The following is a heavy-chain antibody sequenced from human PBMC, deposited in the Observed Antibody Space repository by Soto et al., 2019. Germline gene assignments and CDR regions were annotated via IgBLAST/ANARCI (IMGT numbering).Heavy chain of an antibody. J-gene: IGHJ6*02. Sequence: ASVKVSCKASGYTFTSYYMHWVRQAPGQGLEWMGIINPSGGSTSYAQKFQGRVTMTRDTSTSTVYMELSSLRSEDTAVYYCARDGLLLWFGGNYYGMDVWGQGTTVTVSS. CDR3: ARDGLLLWFGGNYYGMDV. D-gene: IGHD3-10*01. V-gene: IGHV1-46*01. CDR2: INPSGGST. CDR1: GYTFTSYY.